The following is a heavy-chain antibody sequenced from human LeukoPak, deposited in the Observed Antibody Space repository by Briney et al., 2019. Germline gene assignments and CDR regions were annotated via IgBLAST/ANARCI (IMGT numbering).Heavy chain of an antibody. CDR3: ARSVGATSSAAFDI. Sequence: AESLRLSCAASGFTFSSYSMNWVRQAPGKGLEWVSSISSSSSYIYYADSMQGRFTISRDNAKNSLYLQMNSLRAEDTAVYYCARSVGATSSAAFDIWGQGTMVTVYS. CDR2: ISSSSSYI. J-gene: IGHJ3*02. D-gene: IGHD1-26*01. CDR1: GFTFSSYS. V-gene: IGHV3-21*01.